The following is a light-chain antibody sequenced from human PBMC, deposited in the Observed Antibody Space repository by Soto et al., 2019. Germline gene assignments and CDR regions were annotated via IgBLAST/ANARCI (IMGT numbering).Light chain of an antibody. V-gene: IGKV3-11*01. Sequence: EIEMTQSPATLSVSPGERATLSCRASQSVSSSLAWYQQKPGQAPRLLIYDASNRATGIPARFSGSGSGTDFTLTISSLEPEDFAVYYCQQRSNRLTFGGGTKVDIK. CDR2: DAS. J-gene: IGKJ4*01. CDR3: QQRSNRLT. CDR1: QSVSSS.